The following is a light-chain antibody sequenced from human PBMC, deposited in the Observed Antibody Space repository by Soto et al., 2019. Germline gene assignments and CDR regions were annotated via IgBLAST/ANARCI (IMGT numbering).Light chain of an antibody. V-gene: IGKV3-20*01. J-gene: IGKJ4*01. CDR2: GAS. CDR1: QTITNNY. CDR3: QQYGRAPLT. Sequence: EIVLTQSPCTLSLSPGERSTLSCRASQTITNNYLAWYQQKPGQAPRLLIYGASSRATGIPDRFSGSGSGTDFTLTISRLEPEDSAVYYCQQYGRAPLTFGGGTKVEIK.